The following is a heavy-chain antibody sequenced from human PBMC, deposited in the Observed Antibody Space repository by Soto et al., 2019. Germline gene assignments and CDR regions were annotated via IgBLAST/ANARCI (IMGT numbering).Heavy chain of an antibody. D-gene: IGHD3-10*01. V-gene: IGHV3-30*03. Sequence: QVQLVESGGGVVQPGRSLRLSCAASGFPFTTYGMHWVREGPGKGLEWVAVISYDGTNKYYADSVKGRFTISRDNSKNTLNLQMNSLRPEDTALYYCVGGQYYFDYRGQGTLVTVSP. CDR2: ISYDGTNK. CDR3: VGGQYYFDY. J-gene: IGHJ4*02. CDR1: GFPFTTYG.